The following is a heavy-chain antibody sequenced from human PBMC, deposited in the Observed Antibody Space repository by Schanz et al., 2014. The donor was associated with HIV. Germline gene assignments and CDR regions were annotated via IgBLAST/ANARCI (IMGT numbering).Heavy chain of an antibody. CDR3: ARWRSGAPSN. CDR2: IRSKGYGGTP. CDR1: GFTFGDYA. V-gene: IGHV3-49*05. Sequence: DVHLVESGGGLLKPGRSLRLSCTASGFTFGDYAMSWFRQAPGKGLEWVGFIRSKGYGGTPDYAASVKGRFTISRDDSRNSLYLQMNSLKTEDTAVYFCARWRSGAPSNWGQGTLVTVSS. J-gene: IGHJ4*02. D-gene: IGHD3-10*01.